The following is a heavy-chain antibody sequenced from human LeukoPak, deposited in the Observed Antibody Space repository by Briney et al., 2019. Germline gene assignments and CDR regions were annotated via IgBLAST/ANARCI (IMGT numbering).Heavy chain of an antibody. CDR1: GGSVGSDNSY. J-gene: IGHJ4*02. D-gene: IGHD3-10*01. CDR2: ICADGSS. Sequence: SQTLSLTCTVSGGSVGSDNSYWNWIRQPAGKGLEWIGRICADGSSTYNPSLKSRVTILVDTSKNHFSLSLSSMTAADTAVYYCARGYYYRTWGLGTLVTVSS. V-gene: IGHV4-61*02. CDR3: ARGYYYRT.